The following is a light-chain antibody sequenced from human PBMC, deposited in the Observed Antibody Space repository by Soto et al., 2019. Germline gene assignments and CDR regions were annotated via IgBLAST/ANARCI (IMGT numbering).Light chain of an antibody. CDR3: QQRSYPVT. Sequence: DIVLTQSPETPSSSPGQTATLSFRASQSLGRYLAWYQLKSCLSPRRRIWDGSHRATCILVRFSDSGSESDFTFTLSSLEPEDFAVYYCQQRSYPVTFGMGTRLEI. CDR1: QSLGRY. V-gene: IGKV3-11*01. CDR2: DGS. J-gene: IGKJ5*01.